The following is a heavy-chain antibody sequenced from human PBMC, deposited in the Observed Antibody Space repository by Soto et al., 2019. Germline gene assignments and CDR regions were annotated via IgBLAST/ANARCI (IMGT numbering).Heavy chain of an antibody. J-gene: IGHJ4*02. Sequence: ASVKVSCKASGYTFTSYYMHWVRQAPGQGLEWMGIINPSGGSTSYAQKFQGRVTMTRDTSTSTVYMELSSLRSEDTAVYYCARGGGRAYCDARGGFAYWGQGTMVTFSS. CDR3: ARGGGRAYCDARGGFAY. V-gene: IGHV1-46*01. D-gene: IGHD3-16*01. CDR2: INPSGGST. CDR1: GYTFTSYY.